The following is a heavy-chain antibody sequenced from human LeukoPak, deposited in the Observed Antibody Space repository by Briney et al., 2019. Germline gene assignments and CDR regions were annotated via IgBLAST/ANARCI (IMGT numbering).Heavy chain of an antibody. V-gene: IGHV3-30-3*01. CDR2: ISYDGSNK. J-gene: IGHJ6*02. Sequence: GRSLRLSCAASGFTFSSYAMHWVRQAPGKGLEWVAVISYDGSNKYCADSVKGRFTISRDNSKNTLYLQMNSLRAEDTAVYYCARSFGGEQQLGYYYYYGMDVWGQGTTVTVSS. CDR3: ARSFGGEQQLGYYYYYGMDV. CDR1: GFTFSSYA. D-gene: IGHD6-13*01.